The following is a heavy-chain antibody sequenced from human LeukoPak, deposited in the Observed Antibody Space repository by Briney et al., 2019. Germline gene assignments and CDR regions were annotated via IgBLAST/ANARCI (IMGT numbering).Heavy chain of an antibody. D-gene: IGHD3-3*01. CDR1: GFTFSSYA. CDR3: ARDRTYYDFWSGYQTQGWFDP. J-gene: IGHJ5*02. CDR2: ISYDGSNK. V-gene: IGHV3-30*04. Sequence: GGSLRLSCAASGFTFSSYAMHWVRQAPGKGLEWVAVISYDGSNKYYADSVKGRFTISRDNSKNTLYLQMNSLRAEDTAVYYCARDRTYYDFWSGYQTQGWFDPWGQGTLVTVSS.